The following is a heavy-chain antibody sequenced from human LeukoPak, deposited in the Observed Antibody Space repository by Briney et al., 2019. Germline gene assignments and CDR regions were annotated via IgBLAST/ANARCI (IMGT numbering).Heavy chain of an antibody. CDR3: ARETVSSFDY. CDR2: ISYDGSNK. CDR1: GFTFSSYA. V-gene: IGHV3-30-3*01. J-gene: IGHJ4*02. Sequence: GGSLRLSCAAPGFTFSSYAMHWVRQAPGKGLEWVAVISYDGSNKYYADSVKGRFTISRDNSKNTLYLQMNSLRAEDTAVYYCARETVSSFDYWGQGTLVTVSS. D-gene: IGHD3-16*01.